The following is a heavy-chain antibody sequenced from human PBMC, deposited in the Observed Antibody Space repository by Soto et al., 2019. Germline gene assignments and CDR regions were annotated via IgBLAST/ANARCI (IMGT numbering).Heavy chain of an antibody. CDR2: INSSGGST. J-gene: IGHJ4*02. V-gene: IGHV1-46*01. CDR1: GYTFTSYY. CDR3: ARSLKSTYYYDSSGYPPSDD. Sequence: GASVKVSCKASGYTFTSYYMHWVRQAPGQGLEWMGIINSSGGSTSYAQKFQGRVTMTRDTSTSTVYMELSSLRSEDTAVYYCARSLKSTYYYDSSGYPPSDDWGQGTLVTVSS. D-gene: IGHD3-22*01.